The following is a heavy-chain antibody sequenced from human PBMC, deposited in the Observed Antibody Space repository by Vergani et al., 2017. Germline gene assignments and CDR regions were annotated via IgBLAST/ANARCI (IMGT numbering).Heavy chain of an antibody. CDR3: VKDHPVFAE. CDR2: IQKDGIDK. V-gene: IGHV3-30*02. J-gene: IGHJ4*02. Sequence: QVQLVESGGGVVQPGESLRLSCAASGFPFSPYGMHLVRQAPVKGLGWVAFIQKDGIDKFYADSVRGPFTISTDISKNTLYLEMNTQSAEDTALYHCVKDHPVFAEWGRGTLVSVS. CDR1: GFPFSPYG.